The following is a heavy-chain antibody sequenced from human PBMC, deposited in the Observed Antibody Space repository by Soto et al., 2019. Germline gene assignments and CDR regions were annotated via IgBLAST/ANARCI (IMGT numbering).Heavy chain of an antibody. J-gene: IGHJ4*02. CDR2: IIPIFGTA. Sequence: SVKVSCKASGGTFSSYAISWVRQSPGQGLEWMGGIIPIFGTANYAQKFQGGVTITADESTSTAYMELSSLRSEDTAVYYCARGSDYGDYYFDYWGQGTLVTVSS. V-gene: IGHV1-69*13. CDR3: ARGSDYGDYYFDY. CDR1: GGTFSSYA. D-gene: IGHD4-17*01.